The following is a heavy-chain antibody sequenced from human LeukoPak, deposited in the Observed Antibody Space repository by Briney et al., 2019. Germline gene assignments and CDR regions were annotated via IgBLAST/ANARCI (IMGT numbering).Heavy chain of an antibody. D-gene: IGHD3-10*01. CDR2: INNDGRST. CDR3: ARAAGELLPFDYFDY. Sequence: GGSLRLSCAASGFTFSTYWMNWVRQAPGKGLVWVSHINNDGRSTNYADSVKGRFTISRDNAKSTLFLQMNSLRVDDTAVYYCARAAGELLPFDYFDYWGQGTLVTVSS. J-gene: IGHJ4*02. CDR1: GFTFSTYW. V-gene: IGHV3-74*01.